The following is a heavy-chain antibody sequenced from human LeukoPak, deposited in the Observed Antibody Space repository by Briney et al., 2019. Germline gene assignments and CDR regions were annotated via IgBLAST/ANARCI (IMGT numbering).Heavy chain of an antibody. J-gene: IGHJ4*02. CDR2: INGDGSDT. CDR3: AKGGGYAPLDY. D-gene: IGHD5-12*01. V-gene: IGHV3-23*01. CDR1: GSTFSSSA. Sequence: GGSLRLSCAASGSTFSSSAMTWVRHTPGKGLEWVSAINGDGSDTIYTDSVKDRFTVSRDNSKNTLYLQMQSLRAEDTAVYYCAKGGGYAPLDYWGQGTLVSVSS.